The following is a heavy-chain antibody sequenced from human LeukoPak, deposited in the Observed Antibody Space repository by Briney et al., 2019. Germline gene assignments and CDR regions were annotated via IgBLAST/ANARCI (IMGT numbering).Heavy chain of an antibody. Sequence: GGSLRLSCAVSGFTFSTYAMSWVRQAPGKGLEWVSGILGSGDRTYNADSVKGRFTISRDNSKNTLDLQMNSLRSEDTAVYYCAKDQGYSSGCPLDYWGQGTLVTVSS. J-gene: IGHJ4*02. D-gene: IGHD6-19*01. V-gene: IGHV3-23*01. CDR1: GFTFSTYA. CDR3: AKDQGYSSGCPLDY. CDR2: ILGSGDRT.